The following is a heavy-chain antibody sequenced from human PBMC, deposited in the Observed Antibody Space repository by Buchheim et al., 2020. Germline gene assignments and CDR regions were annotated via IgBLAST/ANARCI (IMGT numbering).Heavy chain of an antibody. Sequence: QVLLVESGGGEVQPGRSLTLSCSASGFTFSTYSMHWIRQAPGKGLEWVAIPSYDDTGIYYIDSVKGRFTISRETYKNTLYFHMSSLETDDTAMYYCARAPSDSWHTFDYWGQGSL. CDR2: PSYDDTGI. D-gene: IGHD6-13*01. V-gene: IGHV3-30*14. J-gene: IGHJ4*02. CDR1: GFTFSTYS. CDR3: ARAPSDSWHTFDY.